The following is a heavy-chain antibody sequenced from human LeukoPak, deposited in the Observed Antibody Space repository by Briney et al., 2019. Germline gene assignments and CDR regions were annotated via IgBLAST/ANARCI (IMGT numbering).Heavy chain of an antibody. J-gene: IGHJ4*02. D-gene: IGHD6-13*01. CDR3: ARGIAAAGTDEWLDY. V-gene: IGHV4-39*07. CDR2: IYYSGST. CDR1: GGSISSSSYY. Sequence: PSETLSLTCTVSGGSISSSSYYWGWIRQPPGKGLEWIGSIYYSGSTYYNPSLKSRVTISVDTSKNQFSLKLSSVTAADTAVYYCARGIAAAGTDEWLDYWGQGTLVTVSS.